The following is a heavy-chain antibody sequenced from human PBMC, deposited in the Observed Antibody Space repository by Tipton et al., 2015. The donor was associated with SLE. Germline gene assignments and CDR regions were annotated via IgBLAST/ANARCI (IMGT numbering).Heavy chain of an antibody. CDR2: MHHNGST. CDR3: ATGHFDF. D-gene: IGHD1-1*01. V-gene: IGHV4-34*01. Sequence: TLSLTCAVHGGSFSGYYWTWIRQAPGKGLEWVATMHHNGSTYYNPSLRSRVAVSMDTSRNQFSLRLKSVTAADTAVYYCATGHFDFWGQGRLVTVSS. J-gene: IGHJ5*01. CDR1: GGSFSGYY.